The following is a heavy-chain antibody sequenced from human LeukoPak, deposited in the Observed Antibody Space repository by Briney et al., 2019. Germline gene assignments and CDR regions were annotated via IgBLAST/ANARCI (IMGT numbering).Heavy chain of an antibody. J-gene: IGHJ6*02. V-gene: IGHV1-69*04. D-gene: IGHD3-16*01. CDR3: AREPWGTRDYYGMDV. CDR1: GYTFTSYY. CDR2: IIPILGIA. Sequence: SVKVSCKASGYTFTSYYMHWVRQAPGQGLEWMGRIIPILGIANYAQKFQGRVTITADKSTSTAYMELSSLRSEDTAVYYCAREPWGTRDYYGMDVWGQGTTVTVSS.